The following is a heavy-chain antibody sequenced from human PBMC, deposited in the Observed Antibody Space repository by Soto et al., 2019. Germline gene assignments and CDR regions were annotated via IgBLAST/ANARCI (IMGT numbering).Heavy chain of an antibody. CDR2: IYYSGST. J-gene: IGHJ4*02. Sequence: PSETLSLTCTVSGGSISIGGYYWSWIRQHPGKGLEWIGYIYYSGSTYYNPSLKSRVTISVDTSKNQFSLKLSSVTAADTAVYNCARGGSSRYFDWSLRTTAQPPYFDYWGQGTLVTVSS. CDR3: ARGGSSRYFDWSLRTTAQPPYFDY. CDR1: GGSISIGGYY. V-gene: IGHV4-31*03. D-gene: IGHD3-9*01.